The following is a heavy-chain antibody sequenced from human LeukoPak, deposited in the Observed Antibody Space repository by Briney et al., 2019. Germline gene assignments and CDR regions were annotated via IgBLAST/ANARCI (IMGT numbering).Heavy chain of an antibody. CDR1: GGTFSIYA. CDR2: IIPIFGTA. Sequence: GASVTVSCKASGGTFSIYAISWVRQAPGQGVEWMGGIIPIFGTANYAQKFQGRVTITTDESTSTAYTELSSLRSEDTAVYYCARDNYAGANWFDPWGQGTLVTVSS. D-gene: IGHD1-7*01. V-gene: IGHV1-69*05. J-gene: IGHJ5*02. CDR3: ARDNYAGANWFDP.